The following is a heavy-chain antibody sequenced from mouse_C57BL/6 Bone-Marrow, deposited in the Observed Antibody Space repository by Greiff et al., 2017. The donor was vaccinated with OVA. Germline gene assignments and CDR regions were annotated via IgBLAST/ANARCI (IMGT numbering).Heavy chain of an antibody. D-gene: IGHD2-1*01. J-gene: IGHJ1*03. CDR2: LGPGSGSP. V-gene: IGHV1-77*01. CDR3: ARYGNYEGYWYFDV. CDR1: GYTFTDYY. Sequence: VQLQQSGAELVKPGASVKISCKASGYTFTDYYINWVKQRPGQGLEWIGKLGPGSGSPYYPEKFQGKATLTADKSSSPAYMQLSSLTSEDSAVYFCARYGNYEGYWYFDVWGTGTTVTVSS.